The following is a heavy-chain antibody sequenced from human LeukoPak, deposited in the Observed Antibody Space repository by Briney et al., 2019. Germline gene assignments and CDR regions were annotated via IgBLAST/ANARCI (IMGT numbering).Heavy chain of an antibody. D-gene: IGHD1-20*01. CDR2: INHSGST. CDR1: GGSFSGYY. J-gene: IGHJ3*02. CDR3: AREWDNWNAGAFDI. Sequence: SETLSLTCAVYGGSFSGYYWSWIRQPPGKELEWIGEINHSGSTNYNPSLKSRVTISVDTSKNQFSLKLSSVTAADTAVYYCAREWDNWNAGAFDIWGQGTMVTVSS. V-gene: IGHV4-34*01.